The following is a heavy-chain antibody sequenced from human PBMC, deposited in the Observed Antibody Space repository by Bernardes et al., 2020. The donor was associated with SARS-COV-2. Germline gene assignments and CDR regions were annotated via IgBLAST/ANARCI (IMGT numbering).Heavy chain of an antibody. J-gene: IGHJ4*02. V-gene: IGHV3-66*02. CDR3: AREGYTYGPFDY. Sequence: GGSLRLSRAASGFTVSSNYMNWVRQAPGKGLEWVSAIYSGGNTYYTDSVKGRFTISRDNSKNTLYLQMNSLRAEDTAVYYCAREGYTYGPFDYWGQGTLVTVSS. CDR1: GFTVSSNY. D-gene: IGHD5-18*01. CDR2: IYSGGNT.